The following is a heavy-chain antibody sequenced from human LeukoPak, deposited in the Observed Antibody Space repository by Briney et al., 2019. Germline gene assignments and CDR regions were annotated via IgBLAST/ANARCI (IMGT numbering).Heavy chain of an antibody. D-gene: IGHD2-21*01. V-gene: IGHV3-9*01. CDR3: VSLDYSVY. CDR2: ISWDSGSI. CDR1: GFTFDDYA. Sequence: QPGGSLRLSCAASGFTFDDYAMHWVRQAPGKGLEWVSGISWDSGSIGYADSVKGRFTISRDNAKNSLYLQMNSLRAEDTAVYYCVSLDYSVYWGQGTLVTVSS. J-gene: IGHJ4*02.